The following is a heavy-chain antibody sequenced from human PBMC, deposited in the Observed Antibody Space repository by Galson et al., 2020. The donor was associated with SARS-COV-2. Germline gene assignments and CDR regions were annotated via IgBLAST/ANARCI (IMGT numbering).Heavy chain of an antibody. V-gene: IGHV3-30*17. J-gene: IGHJ4*02. Sequence: GGSLRLSCAASGFIFGNYAMNWVRQAPGKGPEWVAVISSDGAHKYYEDSVKGRFTVSRDNSQSTLYLQMDSLRIDDTAVYYCARVLGLVLGHLDFWGQGTLVAISS. CDR2: ISSDGAHK. CDR1: GFIFGNYA. D-gene: IGHD3-3*01. CDR3: ARVLGLVLGHLDF.